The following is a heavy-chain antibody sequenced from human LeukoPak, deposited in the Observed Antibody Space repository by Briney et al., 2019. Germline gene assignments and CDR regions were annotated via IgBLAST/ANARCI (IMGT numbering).Heavy chain of an antibody. CDR1: GFTASSNY. Sequence: GGSLRLSCAASGFTASSNYMSWVRQAPGKGLEWVSVIYSGGSTYYADSVKGRFTISRDNSKNTLYLQMNSLRAEDTAVYYCARGPKFSSSSSYFDYWGQGTLVTVSS. CDR2: IYSGGST. D-gene: IGHD6-6*01. V-gene: IGHV3-53*01. CDR3: ARGPKFSSSSSYFDY. J-gene: IGHJ4*02.